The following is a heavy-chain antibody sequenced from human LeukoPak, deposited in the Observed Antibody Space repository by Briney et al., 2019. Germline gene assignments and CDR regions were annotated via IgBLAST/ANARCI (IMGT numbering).Heavy chain of an antibody. CDR2: IYYSGST. CDR3: ARAGCGITSCKVYDH. J-gene: IGHJ4*02. D-gene: IGHD2-2*01. CDR1: GGSISSYY. Sequence: SETLSLTCTVSGGSISSYYWSWIRQPPGKGLEWIGYIYYSGSTNYNPSLKSRVTISLDTSKNQFSLRLSSVTAADTAVYYCARAGCGITSCKVYDHWGQGTLVTVSS. V-gene: IGHV4-59*12.